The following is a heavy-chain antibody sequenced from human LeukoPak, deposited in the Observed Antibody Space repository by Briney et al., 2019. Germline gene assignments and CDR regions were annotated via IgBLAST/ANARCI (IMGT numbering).Heavy chain of an antibody. Sequence: GGSAKVSRKPSRYTLTGYYMHSVRQAPRQGLGWMGIINPSGGSTSYAQKFQGRVTIPRYTSTSTVYMELTSLRSEDTAVYYCASDSAASGTDYWGQGTLVTVSS. CDR2: INPSGGST. J-gene: IGHJ4*02. CDR3: ASDSAASGTDY. CDR1: RYTLTGYY. D-gene: IGHD6-13*01. V-gene: IGHV1-46*03.